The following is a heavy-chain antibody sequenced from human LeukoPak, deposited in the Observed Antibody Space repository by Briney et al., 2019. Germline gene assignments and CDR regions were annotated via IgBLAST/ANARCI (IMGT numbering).Heavy chain of an antibody. Sequence: GGSLRLSCAASGFTFSSYGMHWVRQAPGKGLEWVAVISYDGSNKYYADSVKGRFTISRDNSKNTLYLQMNSQRAEDTAVYYCAKRSSAVADFDYWGQGTLVTVSS. CDR3: AKRSSAVADFDY. CDR2: ISYDGSNK. D-gene: IGHD6-19*01. J-gene: IGHJ4*02. V-gene: IGHV3-30*18. CDR1: GFTFSSYG.